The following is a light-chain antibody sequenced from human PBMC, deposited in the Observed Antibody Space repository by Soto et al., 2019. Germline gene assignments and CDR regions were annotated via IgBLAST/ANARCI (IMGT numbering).Light chain of an antibody. J-gene: IGKJ4*01. CDR1: QDIGSW. Sequence: DIQVTQSPSSVSASLRPPPPVPRRAGQDIGSWLTWYQHKPGKAPKLLISTASSLQSGVPSRFSGSGSGTEFTLTISSLQTEDFATYYCKQANSFPLTFGGGTKVDIK. CDR2: TAS. V-gene: IGKV1D-12*01. CDR3: KQANSFPLT.